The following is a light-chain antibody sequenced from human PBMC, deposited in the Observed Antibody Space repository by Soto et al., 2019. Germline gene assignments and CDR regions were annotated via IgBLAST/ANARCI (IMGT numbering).Light chain of an antibody. V-gene: IGLV1-44*01. CDR3: AAWDDSLNGWV. CDR2: SNN. Sequence: QPVLTQPPSASGTPGQRVTISCSGSSSNIGSNTVNWYQQLPGTAPKLLIYSNNQRPSGVPDRFSGSKSGTSASLAISGLQSEDEADYYCAAWDDSLNGWVFGGGTKLNVL. J-gene: IGLJ3*02. CDR1: SSNIGSNT.